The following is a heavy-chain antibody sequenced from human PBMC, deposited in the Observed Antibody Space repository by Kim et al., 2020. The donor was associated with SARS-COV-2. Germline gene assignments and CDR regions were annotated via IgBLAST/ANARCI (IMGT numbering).Heavy chain of an antibody. CDR2: ISNSGST. Sequence: SETLSLTCSVSGGSISSHYWSWIRRPPGKGLEWIGYISNSGSTNYNPSLKSRVTISADTSEMQISLTVSSVTTADTAVYYCARSEERHDVGFDYFDSWGQGTLVTVSS. CDR3: ARSEERHDVGFDYFDS. CDR1: GGSISSHY. D-gene: IGHD3-10*01. J-gene: IGHJ4*02. V-gene: IGHV4-59*11.